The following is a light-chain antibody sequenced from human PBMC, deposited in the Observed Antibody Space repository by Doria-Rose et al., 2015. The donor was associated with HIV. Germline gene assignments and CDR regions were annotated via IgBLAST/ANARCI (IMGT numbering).Light chain of an antibody. J-gene: IGKJ3*01. CDR2: WAS. Sequence: DIQMTQSPASLGMSLGERATLNCKSNQSLLYTSKNYLAWHQQKPGQPPKLLIYWASTRQSEVPARFSGSGSGTDCTLTISSLEAEDVAVYYCRQYYDTPSFGPGTTVDIK. CDR3: RQYYDTPS. CDR1: QSLLYTSKNY. V-gene: IGKV4-1*01.